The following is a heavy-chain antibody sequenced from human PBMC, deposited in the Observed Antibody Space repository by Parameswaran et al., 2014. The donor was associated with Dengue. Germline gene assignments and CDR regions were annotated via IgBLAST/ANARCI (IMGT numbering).Heavy chain of an antibody. CDR3: ARAPYYYDSSGYYGGVDY. V-gene: IGHV5-51*01. Sequence: VRQMPGKGLEWMGIIYPGDSDTRYSPSFQGQVTISADKSISTAYLQWSSLKASDTAMYYCARAPYYYDSSGYYGGVDYWGQGTLVTVSS. J-gene: IGHJ4*02. CDR2: IYPGDSDT. D-gene: IGHD3-22*01.